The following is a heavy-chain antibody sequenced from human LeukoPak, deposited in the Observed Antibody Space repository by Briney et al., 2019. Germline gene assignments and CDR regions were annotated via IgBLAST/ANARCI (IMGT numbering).Heavy chain of an antibody. D-gene: IGHD2-8*01. CDR1: GGSFSGYY. Sequence: PSETLSLTCAVYGGSFSGYYWSWIRQPPGKGLEWIGEINHSGSTNYNPSLKSRVTISVDTSKNQFSLKLSSVTAADTAVYYCARGLRDIVLMVYAIPAFDIWGQGTKVTVSS. J-gene: IGHJ3*02. V-gene: IGHV4-34*01. CDR2: INHSGST. CDR3: ARGLRDIVLMVYAIPAFDI.